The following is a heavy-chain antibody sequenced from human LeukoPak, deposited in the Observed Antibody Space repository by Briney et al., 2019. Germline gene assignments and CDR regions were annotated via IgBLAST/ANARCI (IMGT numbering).Heavy chain of an antibody. D-gene: IGHD2-2*01. CDR1: GGSINNGGYY. Sequence: SETLSLTCTVSGGSINNGGYYWSWIRQHPGKGLEWIGYIYYSGSTYYNPSLKSRVTISVDTSKNQFSLKLSSVTAADTAVYYCARGYCSSTSCKHNWIDPWGQGTLVTVSS. V-gene: IGHV4-31*03. CDR2: IYYSGST. J-gene: IGHJ5*02. CDR3: ARGYCSSTSCKHNWIDP.